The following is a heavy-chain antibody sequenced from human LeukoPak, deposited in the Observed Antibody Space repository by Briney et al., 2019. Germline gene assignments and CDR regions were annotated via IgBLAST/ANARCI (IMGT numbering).Heavy chain of an antibody. CDR2: IYYSGST. V-gene: IGHV4-30-4*08. CDR1: GGSISSGDYY. D-gene: IGHD3-10*02. CDR3: ARECPSMFDAFDI. J-gene: IGHJ3*02. Sequence: SETLSLTCTVSGGSISSGDYYWSWIRQPPGKGLEWIGYIYYSGSTYYNPPLKSRVTISVDTSKNQFSLKLSSVTAADTAVYYCARECPSMFDAFDIWGQGTMVTVSS.